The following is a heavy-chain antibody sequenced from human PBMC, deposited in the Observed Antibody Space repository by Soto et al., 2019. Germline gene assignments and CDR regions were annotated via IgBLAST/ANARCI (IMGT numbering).Heavy chain of an antibody. J-gene: IGHJ4*02. CDR2: ISHSGNT. V-gene: IGHV4-59*01. CDR3: AGLRGYAGSPIDY. Sequence: SSETLSLTCTVSGGSIISGYWSWIRQPPGKGLEWIGYISHSGNTNYNPSVKSRVTLSVDTPKNQFSLRLSSVTTADTAVYYCAGLRGYAGSPIDYWGQGTLVTVSS. D-gene: IGHD2-15*01. CDR1: GGSIISGY.